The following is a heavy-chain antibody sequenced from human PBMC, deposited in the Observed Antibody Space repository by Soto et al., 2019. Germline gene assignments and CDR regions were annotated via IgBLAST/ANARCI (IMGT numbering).Heavy chain of an antibody. CDR2: IQSGGTT. J-gene: IGHJ6*04. D-gene: IGHD2-15*01. V-gene: IGHV3-66*01. CDR3: ARDHVRCEGGRCYGMPLDV. Sequence: ESGGGLVQPGGSLRLSCAASGFTVSSKYMTWVRQAPGKGLEWVSLIQSGGTTYYAVSVKGRFTISRDTSENTLHHQMDSLRVEDTAGYFCARDHVRCEGGRCYGMPLDVWGKGTTVTVSS. CDR1: GFTVSSKY.